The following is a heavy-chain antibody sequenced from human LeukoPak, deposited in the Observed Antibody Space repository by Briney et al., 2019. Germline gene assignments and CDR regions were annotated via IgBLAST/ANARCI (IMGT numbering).Heavy chain of an antibody. J-gene: IGHJ4*02. V-gene: IGHV1-2*02. CDR2: INPNNGDT. CDR3: ARTRGTHISMAYLDS. D-gene: IGHD2/OR15-2a*01. Sequence: GASVKVSCKTSGYTFTGNFMHWVRQAPGQGPEWMGWINPNNGDTNYAQKFQGRVTMTGVTSITTAYMELSSLRSDDTAVYYCARTRGTHISMAYLDSWGQGTLVTVSS. CDR1: GYTFTGNF.